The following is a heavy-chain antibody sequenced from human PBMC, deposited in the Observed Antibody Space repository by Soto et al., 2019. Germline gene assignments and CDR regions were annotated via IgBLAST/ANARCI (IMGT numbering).Heavy chain of an antibody. Sequence: QITLKESGPTLVKPTQTLTLTCTFSAFSLTASGVGVAWIRQPPGKALEWLALIYWEDDKRYSPSLRSRLTVTKDTSKNQVVLTMTNMDPVDTATYYYAHTRCGGNSALIDYWGQGTLVTVSS. CDR3: AHTRCGGNSALIDY. CDR2: IYWEDDK. D-gene: IGHD1-1*01. J-gene: IGHJ4*01. CDR1: AFSLTASGVG. V-gene: IGHV2-5*02.